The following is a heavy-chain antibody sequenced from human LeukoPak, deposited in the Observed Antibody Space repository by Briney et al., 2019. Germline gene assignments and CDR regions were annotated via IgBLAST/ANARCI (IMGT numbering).Heavy chain of an antibody. V-gene: IGHV3-74*01. J-gene: IGHJ3*02. CDR2: INSDGSST. CDR3: ARDTILYSSGSSAFDI. Sequence: GGSQRLSCAASGFTFSSYWMHWVRQAPGKGLVWVSRINSDGSSTSYADSVKGRLTISRDNAKNTLYLQMNSLRAEDTAVYYCARDTILYSSGSSAFDIWGQGTMVTVSS. CDR1: GFTFSSYW. D-gene: IGHD6-19*01.